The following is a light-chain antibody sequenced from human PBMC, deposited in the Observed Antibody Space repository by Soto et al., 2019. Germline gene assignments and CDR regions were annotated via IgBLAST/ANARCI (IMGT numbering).Light chain of an antibody. Sequence: DTVMTQSPLSLPVSPGEPASISCRSSQSLLHSNGYNYLEWYLQKPGQSPQLLIYLGSTRASGVPDRFSGCGSCTDFTLKISRVEAEDVGVYYCMQSLQAPPFTFGQGTKLEIK. J-gene: IGKJ2*01. CDR2: LGS. CDR1: QSLLHSNGYNY. CDR3: MQSLQAPPFT. V-gene: IGKV2-28*01.